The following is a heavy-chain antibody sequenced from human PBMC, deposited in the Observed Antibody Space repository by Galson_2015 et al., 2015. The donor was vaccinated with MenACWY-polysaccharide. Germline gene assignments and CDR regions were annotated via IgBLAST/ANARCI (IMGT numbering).Heavy chain of an antibody. J-gene: IGHJ4*02. CDR2: ISWDNDK. D-gene: IGHD6-19*01. CDR1: GFSIRTGGLA. Sequence: ALVKPTQALTLTCTFSGFSIRTGGLAVGWTRQPPGKALEWLALISWDNDKRYSPSLKNRLTINKDPSRKQVVHTMTNMDPVDTATYYCAHRGLAVDFDYSGQGYLLTVSS. V-gene: IGHV2-5*02. CDR3: AHRGLAVDFDY.